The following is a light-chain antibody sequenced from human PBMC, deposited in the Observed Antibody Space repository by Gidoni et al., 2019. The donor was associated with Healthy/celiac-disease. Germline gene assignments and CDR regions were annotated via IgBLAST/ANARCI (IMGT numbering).Light chain of an antibody. Sequence: DIQMTQSPSSLSASVGDRVTITCQASQVISNYLNWYQQKPGKAPKLLIYDASNLETVVPSRFSGSCSGTDFTFTISSLQPEVIATYCCQQCDNLPYTFGQGTKLEIK. CDR3: QQCDNLPYT. V-gene: IGKV1-33*01. CDR1: QVISNY. CDR2: DAS. J-gene: IGKJ2*01.